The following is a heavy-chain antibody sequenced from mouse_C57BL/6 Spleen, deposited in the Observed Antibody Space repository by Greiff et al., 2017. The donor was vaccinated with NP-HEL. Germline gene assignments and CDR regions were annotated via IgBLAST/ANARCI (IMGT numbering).Heavy chain of an antibody. V-gene: IGHV5-6*01. Sequence: EVKVIESGGDLVKPGGSLKLSCAASGFTFSSYGMSWVRQTPDKRLEWVATISSGGSYTYYPDSVKGRFTISRDNAKNTLYLQMSSLKSEDTAMYYCARVTTRYFDVWGTGTTVTVSS. CDR3: ARVTTRYFDV. CDR1: GFTFSSYG. CDR2: ISSGGSYT. J-gene: IGHJ1*03. D-gene: IGHD2-1*01.